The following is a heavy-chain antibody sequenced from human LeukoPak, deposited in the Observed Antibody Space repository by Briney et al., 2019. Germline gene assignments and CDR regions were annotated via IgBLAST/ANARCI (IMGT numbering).Heavy chain of an antibody. D-gene: IGHD4-17*01. V-gene: IGHV4-38-2*01. CDR2: IYHNGGT. CDR3: VRAPGAYYFDY. J-gene: IGHJ4*02. CDR1: GYSIGSGYY. Sequence: NTSETLSLTCAVSGYSIGSGYYWGWIRQPPGKGLEWIGSIYHNGGTYDNPSLKSRVSISVDTSKNQFSLKLSSVTAADTAIYYCVRAPGAYYFDYWGQGTLVTVSS.